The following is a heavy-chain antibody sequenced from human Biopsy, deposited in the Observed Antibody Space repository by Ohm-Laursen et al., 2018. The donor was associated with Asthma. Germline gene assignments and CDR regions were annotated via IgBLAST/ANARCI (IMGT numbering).Heavy chain of an antibody. CDR2: IYYSGST. J-gene: IGHJ5*02. CDR1: GGSINIGDYY. CDR3: ARTTYGDDGFDP. D-gene: IGHD4-17*01. V-gene: IGHV4-31*03. Sequence: SDTLPLTCTVSGGSINIGDYYWSWIRQLPVKGLEWIGYIYYSGSTYYNPSLKSRVSISLDTSKNQFSLSLTSVTAADTAVYYCARTTYGDDGFDPWGQGTLVTVSS.